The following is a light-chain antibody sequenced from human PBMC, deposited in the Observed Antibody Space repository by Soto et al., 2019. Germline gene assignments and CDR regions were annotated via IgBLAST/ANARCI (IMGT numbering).Light chain of an antibody. CDR1: QDISNY. CDR2: EAS. CDR3: QQYKHLIT. J-gene: IGKJ5*01. Sequence: DIQMTQSPSSLSASVGDRVTITCQASQDISNYLNWYQQKPGKAPKLLIYEASNFETGVPSRVSGSGFGTDFTFTITSLQLEEIATYYYQQYKHLITFGQGTRLEIK. V-gene: IGKV1-33*01.